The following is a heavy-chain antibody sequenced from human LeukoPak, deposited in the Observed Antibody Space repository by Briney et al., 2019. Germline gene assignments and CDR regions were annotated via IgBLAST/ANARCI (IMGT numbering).Heavy chain of an antibody. CDR1: GGSINSYY. CDR2: IYYSGST. Sequence: SETLSLTCTVSGGSINSYYWVWIRQPPGKGLEWIGYIYYSGSTNYNPSLKSRVTISVDTSKTQFSLKLNSVTAADTAVYYCARDMGGAHFDYWGQGTLVTVSS. V-gene: IGHV4-59*01. D-gene: IGHD3-16*01. CDR3: ARDMGGAHFDY. J-gene: IGHJ4*02.